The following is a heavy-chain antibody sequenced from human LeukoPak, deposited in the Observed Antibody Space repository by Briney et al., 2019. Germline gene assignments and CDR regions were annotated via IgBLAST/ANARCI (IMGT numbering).Heavy chain of an antibody. CDR1: GGSISSSSYY. V-gene: IGHV4-39*07. D-gene: IGHD3-9*01. CDR3: ARDAGRYYDILTGYYPDAFDI. Sequence: PSETLSLTCTVSGGSISSSSYYWGWIRQPPGKGLEWIGSIYYSGSTYYNPSLKSRVTISVDTSKNQFSLKLSSVTAADTAVYYCARDAGRYYDILTGYYPDAFDIWGQGTMVTVSS. CDR2: IYYSGST. J-gene: IGHJ3*02.